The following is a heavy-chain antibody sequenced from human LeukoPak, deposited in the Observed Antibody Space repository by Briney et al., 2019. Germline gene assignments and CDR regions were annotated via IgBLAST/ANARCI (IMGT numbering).Heavy chain of an antibody. Sequence: ASVKVSCKASGGTFSSYAISWVRQAPGQGLEWMGGIIPIFGTANYAQKFQGRVTITADESTSTAYMELSSLRSGDTAVYYCARDPQPDLGAPDYWGQGTLVTVSS. CDR3: ARDPQPDLGAPDY. V-gene: IGHV1-69*13. D-gene: IGHD1-26*01. CDR1: GGTFSSYA. J-gene: IGHJ4*02. CDR2: IIPIFGTA.